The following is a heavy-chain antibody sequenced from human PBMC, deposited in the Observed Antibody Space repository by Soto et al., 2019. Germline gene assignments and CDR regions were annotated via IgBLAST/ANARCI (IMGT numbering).Heavy chain of an antibody. J-gene: IGHJ6*02. V-gene: IGHV1-24*01. D-gene: IGHD6-6*01. Sequence: ASVKVSCKVSGYTLTELSMHWVRQAPGKGLEWMGGFDPEDGETIYAQKFQGRVTMTEDTSTDTAYMELSSLRSEATAVYYCATGIAARLPSNYYYYGMDVWGQGTTVTVSS. CDR1: GYTLTELS. CDR2: FDPEDGET. CDR3: ATGIAARLPSNYYYYGMDV.